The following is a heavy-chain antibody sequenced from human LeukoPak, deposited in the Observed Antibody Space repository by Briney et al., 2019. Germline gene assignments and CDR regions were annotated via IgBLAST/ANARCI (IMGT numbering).Heavy chain of an antibody. CDR3: AELGITMIGGV. CDR1: GFTFNNYG. J-gene: IGHJ6*04. Sequence: GGSLRLSCTASGFTFNNYGMSRVRQAPGKGLEWVSSIITTGGVTDYADSVKGRFTISRDNAKNSLYLQMNSLRAEDTAVYYCAELGITMIGGVWGKGTTVTISS. D-gene: IGHD3-10*02. CDR2: IITTGGVT. V-gene: IGHV3-48*03.